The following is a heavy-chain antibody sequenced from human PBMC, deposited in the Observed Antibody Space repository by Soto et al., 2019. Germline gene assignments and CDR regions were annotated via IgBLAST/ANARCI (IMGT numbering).Heavy chain of an antibody. CDR1: GFTFSNYA. J-gene: IGHJ5*02. V-gene: IGHV3-23*01. Sequence: PGGSLRLSCVASGFTFSNYAMSWVRQAPGKGLEWVSAISGSGGSTYYADSVKGRFTISRDNSKNTLYLQMNSLRAEDTAVYYCAKGGAQLLHYNWFDPWGQGTLVTVSS. CDR3: AKGGAQLLHYNWFDP. D-gene: IGHD2-2*01. CDR2: ISGSGGST.